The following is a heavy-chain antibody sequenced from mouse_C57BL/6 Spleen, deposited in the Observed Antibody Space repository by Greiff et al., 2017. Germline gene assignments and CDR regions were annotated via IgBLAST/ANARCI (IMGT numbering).Heavy chain of an antibody. Sequence: EVKVVESGGDLVKPGGSLKLSCAASGFTFSSYGMSWVRQTPDKRLEWVATISSGGSYTYYPDSVKGRFTITIANAKNTLYLQMSSLKSEDTAMYYCARPFISTVPNAMDYWGQGTSVTVSS. CDR3: ARPFISTVPNAMDY. D-gene: IGHD1-1*01. CDR2: ISSGGSYT. J-gene: IGHJ4*01. CDR1: GFTFSSYG. V-gene: IGHV5-6*01.